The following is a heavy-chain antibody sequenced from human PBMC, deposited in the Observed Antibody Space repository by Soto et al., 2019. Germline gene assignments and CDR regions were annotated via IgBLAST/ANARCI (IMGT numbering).Heavy chain of an antibody. D-gene: IGHD2-15*01. Sequence: QVQLVESGGGVVQPGRSLRLSCAASGFTFSSYAMHWVRQAPGKGLEWVAVISYDGSNKYYADSVKGRFTISRDNSKNPLELQMNTLRAEDTAGYYCARGGDIVVVVAAEQSHYFDYWGQGTLVTVSS. CDR1: GFTFSSYA. CDR2: ISYDGSNK. J-gene: IGHJ4*02. V-gene: IGHV3-30-3*01. CDR3: ARGGDIVVVVAAEQSHYFDY.